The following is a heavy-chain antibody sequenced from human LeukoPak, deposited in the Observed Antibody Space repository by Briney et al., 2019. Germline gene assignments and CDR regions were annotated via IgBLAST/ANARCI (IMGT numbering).Heavy chain of an antibody. CDR2: ISYDGSNK. CDR3: AKCQGYSYYVMDV. Sequence: GGSLRLSCAASGFTFSSYAITWVRQAPGKGLEWVAVISYDGSNKYYADSVKGRFTISRDNSKNTLYLQMNSLRAEDTAVYYCAKCQGYSYYVMDVWGQGTTVTVSS. J-gene: IGHJ6*02. V-gene: IGHV3-30*18. CDR1: GFTFSSYA.